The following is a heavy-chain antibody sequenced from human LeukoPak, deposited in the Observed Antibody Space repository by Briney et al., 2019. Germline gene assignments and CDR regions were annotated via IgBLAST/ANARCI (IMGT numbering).Heavy chain of an antibody. CDR1: GGTFSSYA. CDR2: IIPIFGTA. V-gene: IGHV1-69*13. D-gene: IGHD6-19*01. CDR3: AREGGYSSGWSFDY. Sequence: ASVKVSFKASGGTFSSYAISWVRQAPGQGLEWMGGIIPIFGTANYAQKFQGRVTITADESTSTAYMELSSLRSEDTAVYDCAREGGYSSGWSFDYWGQGTLVTVSS. J-gene: IGHJ4*02.